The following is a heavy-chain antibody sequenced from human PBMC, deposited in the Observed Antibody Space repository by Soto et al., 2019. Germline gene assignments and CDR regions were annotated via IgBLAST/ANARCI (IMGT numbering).Heavy chain of an antibody. D-gene: IGHD4-17*01. CDR3: AGQDGDYPYGMDV. CDR2: IDPSHSYT. CDR1: GYSFTSYW. J-gene: IGHJ6*02. Sequence: GESLKISCKGSGYSFTSYWISWVRQMPGKGLEWRGRIDPSHSYTNYSPSFQGHVTISADKSISTAYLQWSSLKASDTAMYYCAGQDGDYPYGMDVWGQGTTVTVSS. V-gene: IGHV5-10-1*01.